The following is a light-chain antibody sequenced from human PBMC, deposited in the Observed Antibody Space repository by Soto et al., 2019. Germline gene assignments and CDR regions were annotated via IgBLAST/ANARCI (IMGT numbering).Light chain of an antibody. Sequence: DIQMTQSPSTLSASVGDRVTITCRASQSISSWLAWYQQKPGKAPTLLIYKASRLESGVPSRFSGSGSGTEFTLTISSLQPDDFATYYCQQYNSSPTFGQGTKVEIK. CDR2: KAS. V-gene: IGKV1-5*03. CDR1: QSISSW. CDR3: QQYNSSPT. J-gene: IGKJ1*01.